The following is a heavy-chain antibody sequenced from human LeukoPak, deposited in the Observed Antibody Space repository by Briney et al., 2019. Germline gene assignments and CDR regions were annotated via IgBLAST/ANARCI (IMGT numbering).Heavy chain of an antibody. J-gene: IGHJ6*04. Sequence: SVKVSCKASGGTFNSYAISWVRQDPGQGLEWMGGIIPIFGTANYAQKFQGRVTITADKSTSTAYMELSSLRSEDTAGYYCARWVQLERRRVKGVVMDVWGKGPTVTVSS. D-gene: IGHD1-1*01. CDR2: IIPIFGTA. CDR1: GGTFNSYA. V-gene: IGHV1-69*06. CDR3: ARWVQLERRRVKGVVMDV.